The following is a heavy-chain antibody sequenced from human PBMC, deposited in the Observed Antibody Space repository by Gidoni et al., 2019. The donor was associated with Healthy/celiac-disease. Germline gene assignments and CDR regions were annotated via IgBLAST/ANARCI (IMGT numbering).Heavy chain of an antibody. V-gene: IGHV3-30-3*01. CDR3: ARSPGPLWFGEFQLDY. D-gene: IGHD3-10*01. CDR2: ISYDGSNK. CDR1: GFTFSSYA. Sequence: QVQLVASGGGVVQPGRSLRLSCAASGFTFSSYAMHWVRQAPGKGLEWVAVISYDGSNKYYADSVKGRFTISRDNSKNTLYLQMNSLRAEDTAVYYCARSPGPLWFGEFQLDYWGQGTLVTVSS. J-gene: IGHJ4*02.